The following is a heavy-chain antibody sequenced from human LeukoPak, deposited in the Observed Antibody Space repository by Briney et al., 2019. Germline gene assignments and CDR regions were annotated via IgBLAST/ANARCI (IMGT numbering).Heavy chain of an antibody. Sequence: SETLSLTRGVSGASITSNNWWNWVRQPPGKGLEWIGEIYHSGNTHYMSSLKSRVTISLDKSKDQFSLILTSVTAADTAVYYCARDLWSASGTRGLDVWGQGTLIPVSS. D-gene: IGHD6-13*01. V-gene: IGHV4-4*02. CDR2: IYHSGNT. CDR3: ARDLWSASGTRGLDV. CDR1: GASITSNNW. J-gene: IGHJ4*02.